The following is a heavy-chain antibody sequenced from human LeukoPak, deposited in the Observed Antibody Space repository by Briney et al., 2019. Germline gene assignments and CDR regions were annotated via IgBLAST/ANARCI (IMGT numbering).Heavy chain of an antibody. CDR3: ARHFDNGDYKKTFDI. D-gene: IGHD4-17*01. V-gene: IGHV4-39*01. J-gene: IGHJ3*02. CDR1: GGSISSSSYY. Sequence: SETLSLTCSVSGGSISSSSYYWGWIRQPPGKGLEWIGSIYYSGRTYYNPSLKSRVTISVDTSKSQFSLKLSSVTAADTAVYYCARHFDNGDYKKTFDIWGQGTMVTVSS. CDR2: IYYSGRT.